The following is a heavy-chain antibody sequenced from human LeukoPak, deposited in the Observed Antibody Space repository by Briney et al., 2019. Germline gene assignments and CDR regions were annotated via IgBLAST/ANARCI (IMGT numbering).Heavy chain of an antibody. Sequence: SHRLSCAASGFTFSNYGVHWVRQAPGKGLEWVAVIWYDGSNKYYADSVKGRFTISRDNSKNTLYLQMNSLRAEDTAVYYCARDGSSGWYWVDYWGQPTLPTVSS. CDR2: IWYDGSNK. D-gene: IGHD6-19*01. J-gene: IGHJ4*01. CDR1: GFTFSNYG. CDR3: ARDGSSGWYWVDY. V-gene: IGHV3-33*08.